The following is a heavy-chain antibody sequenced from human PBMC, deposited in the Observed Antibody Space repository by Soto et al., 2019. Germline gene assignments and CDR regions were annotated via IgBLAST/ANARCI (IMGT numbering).Heavy chain of an antibody. CDR1: GGSISSGDYY. D-gene: IGHD2-2*01. CDR2: IYYSGST. Sequence: SETLSLTCTVSGGSISSGDYYWSWIRQPPGKGLEWIGYIYYSGSTYYNPSLKSRVTISVDTSKNQFSLKLSSVTAADTAVYYCARVRPYCSSTSCYPTWFDPWGQGTLVTSPQ. V-gene: IGHV4-30-4*01. J-gene: IGHJ5*02. CDR3: ARVRPYCSSTSCYPTWFDP.